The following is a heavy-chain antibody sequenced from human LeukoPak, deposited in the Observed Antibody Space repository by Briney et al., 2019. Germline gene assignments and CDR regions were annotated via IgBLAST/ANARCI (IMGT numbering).Heavy chain of an antibody. J-gene: IGHJ4*02. CDR2: ISSSSSTI. CDR3: ARDFPTVTSLYDY. CDR1: GFTFSSYS. V-gene: IGHV3-48*04. D-gene: IGHD4-11*01. Sequence: PGGSLRLSCAASGFTFSSYSMNWVRQAPGKGLEWVSYISSSSSTIYYADSVKGRFTISRDNAKNSLYLQMNSLRAEDTAVYYCARDFPTVTSLYDYWGQGTLVTVSS.